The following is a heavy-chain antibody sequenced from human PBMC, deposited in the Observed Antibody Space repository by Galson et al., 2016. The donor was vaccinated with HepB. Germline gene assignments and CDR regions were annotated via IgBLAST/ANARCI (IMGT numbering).Heavy chain of an antibody. V-gene: IGHV4-39*02. D-gene: IGHD3-10*01. CDR1: GASVRSPSR. CDR2: VSNTGTT. Sequence: SATLSLTCTVSGASVRSPSRWGWILQPPGKGLEWLASVSNTGTTDYNPSLRSRVTISADTSKNHFSLRLSSVTAADTAVYYCAKTLTPTNRYYLNSWGQGTLVTVSS. CDR3: AKTLTPTNRYYLNS. J-gene: IGHJ4*02.